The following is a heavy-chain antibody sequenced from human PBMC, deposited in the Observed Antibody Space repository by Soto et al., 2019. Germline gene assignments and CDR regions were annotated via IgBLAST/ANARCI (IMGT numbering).Heavy chain of an antibody. Sequence: QVQLVESGGGVVQPGKSLRLSCAASGFTFSSYAMHWVRQAPGKGLEWVTVISIRGGDEYYAESVRGRFTISRDDSKNTLYLQMDSLRVEDTAVHYCARGTIVARQHLDYWGQGTLVTVSS. J-gene: IGHJ4*02. CDR3: ARGTIVARQHLDY. CDR2: ISIRGGDE. CDR1: GFTFSSYA. D-gene: IGHD6-6*01. V-gene: IGHV3-30*03.